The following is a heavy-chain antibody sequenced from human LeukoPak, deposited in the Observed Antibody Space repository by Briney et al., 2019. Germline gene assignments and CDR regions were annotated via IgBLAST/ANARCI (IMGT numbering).Heavy chain of an antibody. CDR2: IYSDNT. J-gene: IGHJ4*02. CDR3: AKARGMTDLDY. Sequence: GGSLRLSCTVSGFTVSSNSMSWVRQAPGKGLEWVSFIYSDNTHYSDSVKGRFTISRDNSKNTLYLQMNSLRAEDTAVYYCAKARGMTDLDYWGQGTLVTVSS. CDR1: GFTVSSNS. V-gene: IGHV3-66*03. D-gene: IGHD3-16*01.